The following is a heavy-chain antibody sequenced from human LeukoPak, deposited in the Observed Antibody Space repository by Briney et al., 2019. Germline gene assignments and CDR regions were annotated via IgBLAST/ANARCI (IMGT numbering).Heavy chain of an antibody. Sequence: SEALSLTCPVSVGXISSYYCSWIRQPPGKELKWIGYIYYSGSTNNNPTLKSRVTISIDTSMNQFSLKLSAVTAADTAVYYCATIQSHYGVFSAVYFHHWGQGTLVTVSS. CDR3: ATIQSHYGVFSAVYFHH. CDR2: IYYSGST. J-gene: IGHJ1*01. V-gene: IGHV4-59*01. D-gene: IGHD4-17*01. CDR1: VGXISSYY.